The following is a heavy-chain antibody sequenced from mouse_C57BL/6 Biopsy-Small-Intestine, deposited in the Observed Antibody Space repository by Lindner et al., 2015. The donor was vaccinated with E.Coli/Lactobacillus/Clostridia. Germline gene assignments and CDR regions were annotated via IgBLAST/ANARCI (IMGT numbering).Heavy chain of an antibody. D-gene: IGHD1-1*01. J-gene: IGHJ2*01. CDR3: ARKDGSSWGYFDY. CDR1: GYTFTSYG. Sequence: VQLQESGAELARPGASVKLSCKASGYTFTSYGISWVKQRTGQGLEWIGEIYPRSGNTYYNEKFKGKATLTADKSSSTAYMELRSLTSEDSAVYFCARKDGSSWGYFDYWGQGTTLTVSS. V-gene: IGHV1-81*01. CDR2: IYPRSGNT.